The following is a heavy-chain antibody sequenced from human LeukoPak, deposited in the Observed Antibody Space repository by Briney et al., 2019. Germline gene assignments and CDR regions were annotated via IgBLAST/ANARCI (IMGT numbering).Heavy chain of an antibody. J-gene: IGHJ4*01. D-gene: IGHD6-13*01. CDR2: IRQDGGEK. Sequence: GGSLRLSCAVSGFTFSSYWMNWVRQAPGKGLEWVASIRQDGGEKSYVDSVKGRFTISRDNTKNSLYLQINSLRAEDTAVYYCARDGTAAGLYFDSWGQGTLVTVSS. CDR3: ARDGTAAGLYFDS. CDR1: GFTFSSYW. V-gene: IGHV3-7*01.